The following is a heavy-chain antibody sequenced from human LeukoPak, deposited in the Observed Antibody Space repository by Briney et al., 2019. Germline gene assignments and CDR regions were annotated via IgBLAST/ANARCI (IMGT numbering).Heavy chain of an antibody. J-gene: IGHJ6*03. D-gene: IGHD6-13*01. CDR1: GGSFSGYY. CDR3: ARLSSSLRCMDV. CDR2: INHSGST. V-gene: IGHV4-34*01. Sequence: SETLSLTCAVYGGSFSGYYWSWIRQPPGKGLEWIGEINHSGSTNYNPSLKSRVTISVDTSKNQFSLKLSSVTAADTAVYYCARLSSSLRCMDVWGKGTTVTVSS.